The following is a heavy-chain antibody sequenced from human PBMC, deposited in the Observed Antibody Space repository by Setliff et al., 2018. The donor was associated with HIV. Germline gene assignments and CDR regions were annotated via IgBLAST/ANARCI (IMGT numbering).Heavy chain of an antibody. Sequence: VSCKVSGYTLTELSRHWVRQAPGKGLEWMGGFDPEDGETIFAQKFQGRVTMTEDTSTHTIYMELSSLTSEDTAVYYCATDKGPLWFGELALNSWGQGTLVTVSS. CDR1: GYTLTELS. J-gene: IGHJ4*02. D-gene: IGHD3-10*01. CDR3: ATDKGPLWFGELALNS. V-gene: IGHV1-24*01. CDR2: FDPEDGET.